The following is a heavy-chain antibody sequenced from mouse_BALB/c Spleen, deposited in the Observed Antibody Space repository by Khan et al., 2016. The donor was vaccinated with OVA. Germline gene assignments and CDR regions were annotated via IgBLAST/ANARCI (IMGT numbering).Heavy chain of an antibody. J-gene: IGHJ4*01. V-gene: IGHV2-9*02. CDR3: SRFKDPYYAMDY. CDR2: IWAGGST. CDR1: GFSLTSYG. Sequence: VQLKESGPGLVAPSQSLSITCTVSGFSLTSYGVNWVRQPPGKGLEWLGVIWAGGSTNYNSALMSRMSISKDNSKSQVFLKMNSLKTDDTARDYCSRFKDPYYAMDYWGQGTAVTVSS.